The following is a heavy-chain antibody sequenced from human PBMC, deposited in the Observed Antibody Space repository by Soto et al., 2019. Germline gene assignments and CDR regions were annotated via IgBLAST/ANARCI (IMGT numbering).Heavy chain of an antibody. D-gene: IGHD4-17*01. Sequence: QVQLQESGPGLVKPSQTLSLTCTVSGGSISSGGYYWSWIRQHPGKGLEWSGYIYYSGSTYYNPSLKSRVTISVDTSKNQFSLKLSSVTAADTAVYYCARDWGYGDYDPVYFQHWGQGTLVTVSS. V-gene: IGHV4-31*03. CDR3: ARDWGYGDYDPVYFQH. CDR2: IYYSGST. J-gene: IGHJ1*01. CDR1: GGSISSGGYY.